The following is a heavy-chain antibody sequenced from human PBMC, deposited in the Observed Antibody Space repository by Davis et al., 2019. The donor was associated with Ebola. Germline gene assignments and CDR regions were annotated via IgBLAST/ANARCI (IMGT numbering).Heavy chain of an antibody. J-gene: IGHJ4*02. CDR3: ARDPGYSSGWIFDY. Sequence: SLKISCAASGFTFDDYAMHWVRQAPGKGLEWVSGISWNSGSIGYADSVKGRFTISRDNAKNSLYLQMNSLRADDTAVYYCARDPGYSSGWIFDYWGQGTLVTVSS. D-gene: IGHD6-19*01. CDR2: ISWNSGSI. V-gene: IGHV3-9*01. CDR1: GFTFDDYA.